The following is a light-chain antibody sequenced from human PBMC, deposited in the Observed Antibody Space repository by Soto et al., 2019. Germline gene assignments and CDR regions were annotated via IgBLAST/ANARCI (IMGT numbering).Light chain of an antibody. CDR1: QSVRSN. CDR3: QQRSNWPPWT. V-gene: IGKV3-11*01. Sequence: EMVLTPSPGTLSVSPGDRATLSCRANQSVRSNLAWYQQRPGQAPRLLIYDASNRATGIPARFSGSGSGTDFTLTISSLEPEDFAVYYCQQRSNWPPWTFGQGTKVDIK. CDR2: DAS. J-gene: IGKJ1*01.